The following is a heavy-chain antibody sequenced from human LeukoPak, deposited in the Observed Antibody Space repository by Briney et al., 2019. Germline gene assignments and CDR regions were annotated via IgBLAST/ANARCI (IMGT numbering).Heavy chain of an antibody. D-gene: IGHD3-22*01. CDR3: ARLDGYYYDSGPYFQH. Sequence: TSETLSLTCAVYGGSFSGYYWSWIRQPPGKGLEWIGEINHSGSTNYNPSLKSRVTISVDTSKNQFSLKLSSVTAADTAVYYCARLDGYYYDSGPYFQHWGQGTLVTVSS. CDR1: GGSFSGYY. J-gene: IGHJ1*01. CDR2: INHSGST. V-gene: IGHV4-34*01.